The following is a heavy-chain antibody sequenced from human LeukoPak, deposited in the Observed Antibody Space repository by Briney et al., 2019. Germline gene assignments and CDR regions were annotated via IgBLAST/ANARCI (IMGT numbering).Heavy chain of an antibody. V-gene: IGHV3-48*01. Sequence: GGSLRLSCAASGFTFSSYWMSWVRQPPGKGPEWISYISSNGGTTTYVDSVKGRFTISRDNAKNSLYLQMNSLRADDTAVYYCARSNYYTVDVWGQGTAVTVSS. CDR2: ISSNGGTT. J-gene: IGHJ6*02. CDR3: ARSNYYTVDV. CDR1: GFTFSSYW.